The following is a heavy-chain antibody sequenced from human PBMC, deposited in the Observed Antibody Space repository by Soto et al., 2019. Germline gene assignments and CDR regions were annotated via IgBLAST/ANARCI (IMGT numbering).Heavy chain of an antibody. J-gene: IGHJ3*02. D-gene: IGHD1-1*01. CDR2: IYYSGST. CDR1: GGPVSSYY. CDR3: GTLGHVGTLWDAFDI. Sequence: SGIPALTSTVPGGPVSSYYRTWCWQHPGKGLEWIGYIYYSGSTNYNPSLKSRVTISVDTSKNQFSLKLSSVTAADTAGYYCGTLGHVGTLWDAFDICVQG. V-gene: IGHV4-59*02.